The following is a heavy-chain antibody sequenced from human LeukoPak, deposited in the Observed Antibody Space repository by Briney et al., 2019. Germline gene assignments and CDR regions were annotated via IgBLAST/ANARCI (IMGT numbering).Heavy chain of an antibody. CDR3: DGSGSYFDY. CDR1: GGSMSSNNYY. Sequence: PSETLSLTCTVSGGSMSSNNYYWGWIRQPPGKGLEWIGRIYYSGSTYYNPSLKSRVTISVDTSKNQFALKLSSVTAADTAVYYCDGSGSYFDYWGQGTLVTVSS. V-gene: IGHV4-39*01. D-gene: IGHD3-10*01. J-gene: IGHJ4*02. CDR2: IYYSGST.